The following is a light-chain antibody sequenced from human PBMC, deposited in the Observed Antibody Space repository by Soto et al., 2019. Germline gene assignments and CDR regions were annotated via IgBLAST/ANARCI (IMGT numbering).Light chain of an antibody. CDR3: SSYSSSSTLV. CDR1: SSDGGGYNY. J-gene: IGLJ2*01. CDR2: DVS. V-gene: IGLV2-14*01. Sequence: QSALTQPASVSGSPGQSITISCTGTSSDGGGYNYVSWYQQHPGKAPKLMIYDVSNRPSGVSNRFSGSKSGNTASLTISGLQAEDEDDYYCSSYSSSSTLVLGGGTQLTVL.